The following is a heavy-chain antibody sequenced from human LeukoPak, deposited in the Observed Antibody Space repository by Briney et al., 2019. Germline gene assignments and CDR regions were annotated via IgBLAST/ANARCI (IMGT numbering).Heavy chain of an antibody. CDR3: ARDLRVWSGYYYYYYYMDA. J-gene: IGHJ6*03. V-gene: IGHV3-20*04. D-gene: IGHD3-3*01. CDR2: INWNGGST. CDR1: GFTFDHYG. Sequence: GGSLRLSCAASGFTFDHYGMSWVRQAPGKGLEWVSGINWNGGSTGYADSVKGRFTISRDNAKNSLYLQMNSLRAEDTALYYCARDLRVWSGYYYYYYYMDAWGKGTTVTVSS.